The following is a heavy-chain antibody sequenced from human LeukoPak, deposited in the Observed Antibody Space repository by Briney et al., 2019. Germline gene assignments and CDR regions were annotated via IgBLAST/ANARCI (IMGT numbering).Heavy chain of an antibody. CDR3: ARAGNYYGSGSYYFDY. CDR2: IIPIFGTA. CDR1: EGTFSSYA. J-gene: IGHJ4*02. D-gene: IGHD3-10*01. V-gene: IGHV1-69*05. Sequence: ASVKVSCKASEGTFSSYAISWVRQAPGQGLEWMGGIIPIFGTANYAQKFQGRVTITTDESTSTAYMELSSLRSEDTAVYYCARAGNYYGSGSYYFDYWGQGTLVTVSS.